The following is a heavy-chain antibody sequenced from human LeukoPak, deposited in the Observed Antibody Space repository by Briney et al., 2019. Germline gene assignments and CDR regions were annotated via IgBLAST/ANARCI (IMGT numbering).Heavy chain of an antibody. J-gene: IGHJ4*02. D-gene: IGHD6-19*01. V-gene: IGHV3-23*01. CDR1: GFTFSSYA. CDR2: ISESGGST. Sequence: PGGSLRLSCAASGFTFSSYAMGWVRQAPGKGLAWVSAISESGGSTYYADSVKGRFTISRDNSKNTLYLQMNSLRAEDTAVYYCASHNSGWPDFDYWGQGTLVTVSS. CDR3: ASHNSGWPDFDY.